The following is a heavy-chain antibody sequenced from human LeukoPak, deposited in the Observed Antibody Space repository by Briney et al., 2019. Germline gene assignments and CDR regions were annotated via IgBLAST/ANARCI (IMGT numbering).Heavy chain of an antibody. D-gene: IGHD1-26*01. J-gene: IGHJ4*02. Sequence: GGSLRLSRAASGFTFSSYGMHWVRQAPGKGLEWVAVISYDGSNKYYADSVKGRFTISRDNSKNTLYLQMNSLRAEDTAVYYCAKAGGAGSYADYWGQGTLVTVSS. CDR1: GFTFSSYG. V-gene: IGHV3-30*18. CDR2: ISYDGSNK. CDR3: AKAGGAGSYADY.